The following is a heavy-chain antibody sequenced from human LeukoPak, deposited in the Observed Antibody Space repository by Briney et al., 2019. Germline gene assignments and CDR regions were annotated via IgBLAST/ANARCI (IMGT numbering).Heavy chain of an antibody. Sequence: SGTLSLTCAVSGGSISSSNWWSWVRQPPGKGLEWIGEIYHSGSTNYNPSLKSRVTISVDKSKNQFSLKLSSVTAADTAVYYCARGLGMYYDILTGSEPDAYIWGQGTMVTVSS. CDR1: GGSISSSNW. CDR2: IYHSGST. V-gene: IGHV4-4*02. J-gene: IGHJ3*02. CDR3: ARGLGMYYDILTGSEPDAYI. D-gene: IGHD3-9*01.